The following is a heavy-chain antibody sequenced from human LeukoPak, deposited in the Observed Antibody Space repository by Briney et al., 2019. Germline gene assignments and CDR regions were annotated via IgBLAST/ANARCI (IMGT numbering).Heavy chain of an antibody. CDR3: ARVTYYYDSSGYQYYFDY. CDR1: GGSISSYY. V-gene: IGHV4-59*01. Sequence: SETLSLTCTVSGGSISSYYWSWIRQPPGKGLEWIGYIYYSGSTIYNPSLKSRVTISVDTSKNQFSLKLSSVTAADTAVYYCARVTYYYDSSGYQYYFDYWGQGTLVTVSS. CDR2: IYYSGST. J-gene: IGHJ4*02. D-gene: IGHD3-22*01.